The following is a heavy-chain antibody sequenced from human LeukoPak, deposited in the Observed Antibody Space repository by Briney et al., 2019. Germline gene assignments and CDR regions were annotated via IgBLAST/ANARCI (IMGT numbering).Heavy chain of an antibody. CDR1: GFSFSSHW. V-gene: IGHV3-7*02. CDR2: MNEDGSVK. CDR3: MVDGGYNRFDP. D-gene: IGHD2-8*01. Sequence: PGGSLRLSCAASGFSFSSHWMIWVRQAPGKGLEWVANMNEDGSVKNYVVSVKGRFTISRDNAKNSLYLQTDSLRAEDTAVYYCMVDGGYNRFDPWGQGTLVTVPS. J-gene: IGHJ5*02.